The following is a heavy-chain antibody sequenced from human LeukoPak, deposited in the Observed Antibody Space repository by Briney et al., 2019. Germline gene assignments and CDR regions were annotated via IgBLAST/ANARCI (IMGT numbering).Heavy chain of an antibody. V-gene: IGHV3-23*01. D-gene: IGHD3-10*01. J-gene: IGHJ4*02. Sequence: GGSLRLSCAASGFTFSSYAMSWVRQAPGKGLEWVSAISGSGGSTYYADSVKGRFTISRDNSKNTLYLQMNSLRAEDTAVYYCAKDSTPLYGSGSYGFDYWGQGTLVTVSS. CDR2: ISGSGGST. CDR1: GFTFSSYA. CDR3: AKDSTPLYGSGSYGFDY.